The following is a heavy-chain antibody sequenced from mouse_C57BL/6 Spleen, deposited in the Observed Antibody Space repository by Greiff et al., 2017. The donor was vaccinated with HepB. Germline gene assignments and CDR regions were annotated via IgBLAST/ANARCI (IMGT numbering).Heavy chain of an antibody. CDR1: GYTFTSYW. CDR3: ARSPYVDYYAMDY. CDR2: IHPNSGST. J-gene: IGHJ4*01. Sequence: QVQLQQPGAELVKPGASVKLSCKASGYTFTSYWMHWVKQRPGQGLEWIGMIHPNSGSTNYNEKFKSKATLTVYKSSSTAYMQLSSLTSEDSAVYYCARSPYVDYYAMDYWGQGTSVTVSA. D-gene: IGHD6-5*01. V-gene: IGHV1-64*01.